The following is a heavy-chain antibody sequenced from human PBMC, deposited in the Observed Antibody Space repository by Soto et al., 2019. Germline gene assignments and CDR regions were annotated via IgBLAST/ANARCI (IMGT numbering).Heavy chain of an antibody. J-gene: IGHJ3*02. D-gene: IGHD2-15*01. Sequence: SVKVSCKASGGTFSSYAISWVRQAPGQGLEWMGGIIPIFGTANYAQKFQGRVTITADESTSTAHMELSSLRSEDTAVYYCARDLARYCSGGSCLYDAFDIWGQGTMVTVSS. CDR3: ARDLARYCSGGSCLYDAFDI. CDR2: IIPIFGTA. CDR1: GGTFSSYA. V-gene: IGHV1-69*13.